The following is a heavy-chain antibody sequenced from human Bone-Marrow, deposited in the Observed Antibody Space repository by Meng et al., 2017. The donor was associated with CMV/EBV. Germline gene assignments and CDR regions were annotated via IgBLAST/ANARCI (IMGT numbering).Heavy chain of an antibody. D-gene: IGHD4-11*01. V-gene: IGHV3-74*01. CDR1: GFTFSSYW. Sequence: GESLKISCAASGFTFSSYWMHWVRQAPGKGLVWVSRINSDGSSTSYADSVKGRFTISRDNAKNSLYLQMNSLRAEDTAVYYCARDGTPRPPYYSNYGDYYYGMDVWGQGTTVTVSS. CDR2: INSDGSST. J-gene: IGHJ6*02. CDR3: ARDGTPRPPYYSNYGDYYYGMDV.